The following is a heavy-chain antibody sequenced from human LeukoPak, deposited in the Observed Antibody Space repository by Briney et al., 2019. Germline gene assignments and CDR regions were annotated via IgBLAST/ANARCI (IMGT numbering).Heavy chain of an antibody. J-gene: IGHJ4*02. CDR3: AKSHTMVRGDDLGY. CDR2: IYPGDTT. V-gene: IGHV3-66*01. Sequence: GGSLRLSCAASGITVSSNYMSWVRQAPGKGLEWVSVIYPGDTTYYGDSVKGRFTISRDISKNTLFLQMNSLRGDDTAVYYCAKSHTMVRGDDLGYWSQGTLVTVSS. CDR1: GITVSSNY. D-gene: IGHD3-10*01.